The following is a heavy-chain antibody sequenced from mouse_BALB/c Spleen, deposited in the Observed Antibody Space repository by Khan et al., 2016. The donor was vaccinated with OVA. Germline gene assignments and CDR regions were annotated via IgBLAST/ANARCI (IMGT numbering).Heavy chain of an antibody. CDR1: GYTFTDYA. D-gene: IGHD2-3*01. J-gene: IGHJ2*01. Sequence: QVQLQPSGSELVRPGVSVKISCKGSGYTFTDYAMYWVKQSHAKSLEWIGLISTYSGNTNYNQKFKGKATMTVDKSSSTAYMELARLTSEDSAIYYCARPAYDGYYDYWGQGTTLTVSS. CDR2: ISTYSGNT. V-gene: IGHV1S137*01. CDR3: ARPAYDGYYDY.